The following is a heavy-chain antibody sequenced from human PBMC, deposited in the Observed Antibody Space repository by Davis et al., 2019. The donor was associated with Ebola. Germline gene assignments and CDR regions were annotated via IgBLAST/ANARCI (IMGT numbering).Heavy chain of an antibody. CDR3: ARRVNSYGYLVDY. V-gene: IGHV5-51*01. CDR1: GYSFTNNW. D-gene: IGHD5-18*01. Sequence: GESLKISCKASGYSFTNNWIGWVRQMPGKGLEWMGVMYPGDSFTKYNPSFEGQVTISADRSISTAYLQWSSLKASDTAMYYCARRVNSYGYLVDYWGQGTLVTVSS. CDR2: MYPGDSFT. J-gene: IGHJ4*02.